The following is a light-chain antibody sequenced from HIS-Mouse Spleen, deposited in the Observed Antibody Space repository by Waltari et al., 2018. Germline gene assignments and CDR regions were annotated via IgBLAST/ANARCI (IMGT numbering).Light chain of an antibody. V-gene: IGKV4-1*01. CDR3: QQYYSTPWT. J-gene: IGKJ1*01. CDR2: WAS. CDR1: QSVLYSSNNKNY. Sequence: DIVITQSTDSLAVSLGERATINCKSSQSVLYSSNNKNYLAWYQQEAGQPPKLLIYWASTRGYRVPDRFRGSGSGTDFTLPISSLRAEGVAVYYCQQYYSTPWTFGQGTKVEIK.